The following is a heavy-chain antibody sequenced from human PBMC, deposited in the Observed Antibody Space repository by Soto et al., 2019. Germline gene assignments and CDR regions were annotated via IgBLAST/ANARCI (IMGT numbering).Heavy chain of an antibody. CDR1: GGSISSYY. D-gene: IGHD3-10*01. CDR2: IYYSGST. CDR3: VRGSQDSYPGSRIFDF. J-gene: IGHJ4*02. V-gene: IGHV4-59*01. Sequence: QVQLQESGPGLVKPSETLSLTCTVSGGSISSYYWSWIRQPPGKGLEWIGYIYYSGSTNYNPSLKSRVTISVDTSKNQFSLKLSSVTAADSAVYYCVRGSQDSYPGSRIFDFWGRGTLVTVSS.